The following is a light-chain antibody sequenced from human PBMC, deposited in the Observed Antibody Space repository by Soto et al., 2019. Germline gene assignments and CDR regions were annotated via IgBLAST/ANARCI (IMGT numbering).Light chain of an antibody. CDR3: QTWGTVV. CDR1: SGHSSYA. Sequence: QSVLTQSPSASASLGASVKLTCTLSSGHSSYAIAWHQQQPEKGPRYLMKLNGDGSHSKGDGIPDRFSGSSSGAERYLTISSLQSEDEADYYCQTWGTVVFGGGTQLTVL. J-gene: IGLJ2*01. CDR2: LNGDGSH. V-gene: IGLV4-69*01.